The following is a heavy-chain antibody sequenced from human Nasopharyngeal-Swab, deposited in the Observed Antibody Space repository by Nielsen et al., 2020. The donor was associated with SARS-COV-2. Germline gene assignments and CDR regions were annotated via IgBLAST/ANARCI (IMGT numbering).Heavy chain of an antibody. CDR3: ASNSRDGYNFDAFDI. J-gene: IGHJ3*02. CDR2: ISAYNGNT. D-gene: IGHD5-24*01. V-gene: IGHV1-18*04. CDR1: GYTFTSYG. Sequence: ASVKVSCKASGYTFTSYGISWVRQAPGQGLEWMGWISAYNGNTNYAQKLQGRVTMTTDTSTSTAYMELRSLRSDDTAVYYCASNSRDGYNFDAFDIWGQGTMVTVSS.